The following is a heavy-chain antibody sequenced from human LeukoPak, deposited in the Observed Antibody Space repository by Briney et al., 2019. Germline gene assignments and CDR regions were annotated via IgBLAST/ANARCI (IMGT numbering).Heavy chain of an antibody. CDR3: ARFGELFHTDY. CDR2: IYSGGST. D-gene: IGHD3-10*01. Sequence: PGGSLRLSCAASGFTVSSNYMSWVRQAQGKGLEWVSVIYSGGSTYYADSVKGRFTISRDNSKNTLYLQMNSLRAEDTAVYYCARFGELFHTDYWGQGTLVTVSS. J-gene: IGHJ4*02. V-gene: IGHV3-66*01. CDR1: GFTVSSNY.